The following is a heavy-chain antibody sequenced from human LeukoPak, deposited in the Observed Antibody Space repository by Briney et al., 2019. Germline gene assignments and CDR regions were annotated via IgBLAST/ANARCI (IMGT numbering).Heavy chain of an antibody. CDR1: GFTFSSYW. Sequence: GGSLRLSCAASGFTFSSYWMSWARQAPGKGLEWVANIKQDGSEEYYVDSVKGRFTISRDNAKNSLYLQMNSLRAEDTAAYYCAREVRDGYSRPGYYYYYYYMDVWGKGTTVTVSS. D-gene: IGHD5-24*01. J-gene: IGHJ6*03. CDR2: IKQDGSEE. V-gene: IGHV3-7*01. CDR3: AREVRDGYSRPGYYYYYYYMDV.